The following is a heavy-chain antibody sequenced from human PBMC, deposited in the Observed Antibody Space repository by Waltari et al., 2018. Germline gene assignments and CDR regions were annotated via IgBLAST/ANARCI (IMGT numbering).Heavy chain of an antibody. CDR3: AREGGFLEWLPFYGMDV. CDR1: GYTFTSYA. Sequence: QVQLVQSGAEVKKPGASVKVSCKASGYTFTSYAMHWVRQAPGQRLEWMGWINAGNGNTKYSQKFQGRVTITRDTSASTAYMELSSLRSEDTAVYYCAREGGFLEWLPFYGMDVWGQGTTVTVSS. V-gene: IGHV1-3*01. CDR2: INAGNGNT. J-gene: IGHJ6*02. D-gene: IGHD3-3*01.